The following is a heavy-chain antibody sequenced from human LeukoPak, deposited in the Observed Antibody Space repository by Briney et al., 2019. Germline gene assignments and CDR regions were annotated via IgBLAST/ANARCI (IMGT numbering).Heavy chain of an antibody. CDR3: ASTLGRVY. CDR1: GFTFNSYS. Sequence: GGSLRLSCAASGFTFNSYSMNWVRQAPGKGLEWVSSISGSNSYIYYADSMKGRFTISRDNAKNSLYLQMNSLRAEDTAVYYCASTLGRVYWGQGTLVTVSS. V-gene: IGHV3-21*01. CDR2: ISGSNSYI. J-gene: IGHJ4*02. D-gene: IGHD2-8*02.